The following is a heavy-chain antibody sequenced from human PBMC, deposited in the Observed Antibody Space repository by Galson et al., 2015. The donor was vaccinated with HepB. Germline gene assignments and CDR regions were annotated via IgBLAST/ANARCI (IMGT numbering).Heavy chain of an antibody. CDR3: ARDRSKGVGSGWYSPFDY. CDR1: GGTFSSYT. J-gene: IGHJ4*02. Sequence: SCKASGGTFSSYTISWVRQAPGQGLEWMGRILPILGIANYAQKFQGRVTITADKSTSTAYMELSSLRSEDTAVYYCARDRSKGVGSGWYSPFDYWGQGTLVTVSS. V-gene: IGHV1-69*04. CDR2: ILPILGIA. D-gene: IGHD6-19*01.